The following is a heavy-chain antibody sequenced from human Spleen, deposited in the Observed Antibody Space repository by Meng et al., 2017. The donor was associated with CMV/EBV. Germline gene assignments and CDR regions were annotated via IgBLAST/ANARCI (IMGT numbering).Heavy chain of an antibody. CDR1: GYTFTSYE. Sequence: ASVKVSCKASGYTFTSYEINWVRRTSGQGLEWLGWMDPNSGNTGYAQNFQGRLTMTRDTSMSTAFMELSSLTSDDTAVYYCAREGSAPAAYGRGSPGFDPWGQGTLVTVSS. V-gene: IGHV1-8*01. J-gene: IGHJ5*02. CDR3: AREGSAPAAYGRGSPGFDP. CDR2: MDPNSGNT. D-gene: IGHD2-2*01.